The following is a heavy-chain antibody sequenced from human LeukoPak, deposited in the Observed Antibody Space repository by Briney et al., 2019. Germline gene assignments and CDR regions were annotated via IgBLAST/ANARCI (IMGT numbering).Heavy chain of an antibody. J-gene: IGHJ4*02. V-gene: IGHV1-69*05. CDR2: IIPIFGTA. CDR3: ARGIDDSSGYYHFDY. CDR1: GGTFSSYA. D-gene: IGHD3-22*01. Sequence: SVKVSCKASGGTFSSYAISWVRQASGQGLEWMGGIIPIFGTANYAQKFQGRVTITTDESTSTAYMEPSSLRSEDTAVYYCARGIDDSSGYYHFDYWGQGTLVTVSS.